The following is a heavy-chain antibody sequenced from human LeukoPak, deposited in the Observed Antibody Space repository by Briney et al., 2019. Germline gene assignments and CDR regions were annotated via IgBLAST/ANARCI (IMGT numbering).Heavy chain of an antibody. J-gene: IGHJ3*02. V-gene: IGHV3-21*01. CDR3: AREYYYDSSGSDDAFDI. CDR2: ISSSSSYI. Sequence: GGSLRLSCAASGFTFSSYSMNWVRQAPGKGLEWVSSISSSSSYIYYADSVKGRFTISRDNAKNSLYLQMNSLRAEDTAVYYCAREYYYDSSGSDDAFDIWGQGTKVTVSS. CDR1: GFTFSSYS. D-gene: IGHD3-22*01.